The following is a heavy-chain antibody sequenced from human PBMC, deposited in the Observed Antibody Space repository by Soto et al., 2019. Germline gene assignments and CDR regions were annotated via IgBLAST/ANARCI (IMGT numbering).Heavy chain of an antibody. Sequence: SVKVSCKASGGTFSSYAISWVRQAPGQGLEWMGGIIPIFGTANYAQKFQGRVTITADEFTSTAYMELSSLRSEDTAVYYCARAALLAYSSGWPTDYWGQGTLVTVSS. D-gene: IGHD6-19*01. CDR3: ARAALLAYSSGWPTDY. V-gene: IGHV1-69*13. CDR2: IIPIFGTA. CDR1: GGTFSSYA. J-gene: IGHJ4*02.